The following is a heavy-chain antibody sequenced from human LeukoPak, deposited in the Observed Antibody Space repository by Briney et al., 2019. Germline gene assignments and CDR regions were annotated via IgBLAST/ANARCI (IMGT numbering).Heavy chain of an antibody. CDR1: GFTFSSYG. Sequence: GGSLRLSCAASGFTFSSYGMRWVRQAPGKGLEWVAFIRYDGSNKYYADSVKGRFTISRDNSKNTLYLQMNSLRAEDTAVYYCARDWAGMGTGPFDPWGQGTLVTVSS. J-gene: IGHJ5*02. D-gene: IGHD7-27*01. V-gene: IGHV3-30*02. CDR3: ARDWAGMGTGPFDP. CDR2: IRYDGSNK.